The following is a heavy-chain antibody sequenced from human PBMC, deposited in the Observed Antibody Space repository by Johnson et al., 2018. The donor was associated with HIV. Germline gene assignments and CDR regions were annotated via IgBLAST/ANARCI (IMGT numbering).Heavy chain of an antibody. CDR2: ISSSSSNI. Sequence: QVQLVESGGGLVKPGGSLRLSCAASGFSFSDYYMSWIRQAPGKGLEWVSYISSSSSNIYYADSVKGRFPIFRDNAKTSLYLQMNSLRAEDTAVYYCARGEGGLGERQGAFEIWGQGTMVTVSS. CDR1: GFSFSDYY. D-gene: IGHD1-1*01. CDR3: ARGEGGLGERQGAFEI. V-gene: IGHV3-11*04. J-gene: IGHJ3*02.